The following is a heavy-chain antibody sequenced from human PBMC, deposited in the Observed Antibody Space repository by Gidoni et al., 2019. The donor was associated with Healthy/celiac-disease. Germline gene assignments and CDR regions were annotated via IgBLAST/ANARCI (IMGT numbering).Heavy chain of an antibody. J-gene: IGHJ6*03. Sequence: QVQLQQWGAGLLKPSETLSLTCAVYGGSFSGYYWSWIRQPPGKGLEWIGEINHSGSTNYNPSLKSRVTISVDTSKNQFSLKLSSVTAADTAVYYCARAAYSYGSHMDVWGKGTTVTVSS. CDR1: GGSFSGYY. D-gene: IGHD5-18*01. CDR3: ARAAYSYGSHMDV. V-gene: IGHV4-34*01. CDR2: INHSGST.